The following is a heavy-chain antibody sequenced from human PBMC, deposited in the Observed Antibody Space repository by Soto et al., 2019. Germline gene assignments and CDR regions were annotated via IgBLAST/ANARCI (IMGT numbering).Heavy chain of an antibody. D-gene: IGHD6-6*01. V-gene: IGHV4-34*01. CDR2: INHSGST. Sequence: SETLSLTCAVYGGSFSGYYWSWIRQPPGKGLEWIGEINHSGSTNYNPSLKSRVTISVDTSKNQFSLKLRSVTAADTSLYSCARRRFQPYSSSLARQPFDYWGQGTLVTVSS. J-gene: IGHJ4*02. CDR1: GGSFSGYY. CDR3: ARRRFQPYSSSLARQPFDY.